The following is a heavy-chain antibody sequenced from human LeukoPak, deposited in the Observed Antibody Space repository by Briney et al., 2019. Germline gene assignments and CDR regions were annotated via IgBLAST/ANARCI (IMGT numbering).Heavy chain of an antibody. D-gene: IGHD5-12*01. Sequence: GGSLRLSCAASGFTFSSYAMSWVRQAPGKGLEWVSAISGSGGSTYYADSVKGRFTISRDNSKNTLYLQMNSLKTEDTAVYYCTTQDIVATMDGGSRWGQGTLVTVSS. J-gene: IGHJ4*02. V-gene: IGHV3-23*01. CDR1: GFTFSSYA. CDR2: ISGSGGST. CDR3: TTQDIVATMDGGSR.